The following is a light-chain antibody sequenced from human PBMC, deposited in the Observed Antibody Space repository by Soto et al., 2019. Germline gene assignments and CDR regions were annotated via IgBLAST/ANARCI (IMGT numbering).Light chain of an antibody. CDR2: GAS. CDR3: QQYNNWPPYT. Sequence: EIVMTQSTGTLSVSPGERATLSCRASQSVSSNLAWYQQKPGQAPRLLIYGASTRATGIPARFSGSGSGTEFTLTISSLQSKDFAVYYCQQYNNWPPYTYGQGTKLEIK. CDR1: QSVSSN. V-gene: IGKV3-15*01. J-gene: IGKJ2*01.